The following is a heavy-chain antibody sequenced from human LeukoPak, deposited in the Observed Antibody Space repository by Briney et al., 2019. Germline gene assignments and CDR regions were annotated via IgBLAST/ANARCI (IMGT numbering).Heavy chain of an antibody. CDR2: ISAYNGNT. CDR1: GYTFTSYD. D-gene: IGHD3-3*01. Sequence: ASVKVSCKASGYTFTSYDISWVRQAPGQGLEWMGWISAYNGNTNYAQKLQGRVTMTTDTSTSTAYMELRSLRSDDTVVYYCARDRLRFLEWLPSRFDPWGQGTLVTVSS. V-gene: IGHV1-18*01. J-gene: IGHJ5*02. CDR3: ARDRLRFLEWLPSRFDP.